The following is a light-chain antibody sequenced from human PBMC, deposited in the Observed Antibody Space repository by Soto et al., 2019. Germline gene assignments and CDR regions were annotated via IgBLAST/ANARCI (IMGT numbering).Light chain of an antibody. CDR2: GAS. Sequence: EIVLTQSPATLSSFPGDRFTLSFMASQSVSSSYLAWYQQKPGQAPRLLIYGASNRATGIPDRFSGGGSGTEFTLTISSLQSEDFAVYYCQQYNNWPRITFGQGTRLEIK. CDR1: QSVSSSY. CDR3: QQYNNWPRIT. V-gene: IGKV3D-15*01. J-gene: IGKJ5*01.